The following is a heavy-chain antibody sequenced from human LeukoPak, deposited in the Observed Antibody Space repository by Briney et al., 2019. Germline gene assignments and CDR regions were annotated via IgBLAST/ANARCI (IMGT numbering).Heavy chain of an antibody. J-gene: IGHJ5*02. CDR2: IYYSGST. CDR1: GGSISRSSYY. V-gene: IGHV4-39*01. Sequence: PSETLSLTCTVSGGSISRSSYYWGWIRQPPGKGLEWIGSIYYSGSTYYNPSLKSRVTISVDTSKNQFSLKLSSVTAADTAVYYCARTRWDIVVVPAAPGRWFDPWGQGTLVTVSS. CDR3: ARTRWDIVVVPAAPGRWFDP. D-gene: IGHD2-2*01.